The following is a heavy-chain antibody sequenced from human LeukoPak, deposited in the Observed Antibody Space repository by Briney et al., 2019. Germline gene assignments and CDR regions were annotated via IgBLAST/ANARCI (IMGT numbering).Heavy chain of an antibody. D-gene: IGHD3-10*01. J-gene: IGHJ4*02. CDR2: INHSGST. V-gene: IGHV4-34*01. Sequence: SETLSLTCAVYGGSFSGYYWSWIRQPPGKGLECIGEINHSGSTNYNPSLKSRVTISVDMSKNQFSLKLSSVTAADTAVYYCARSEGSGSYYFLGYWGQGTLVTVSS. CDR1: GGSFSGYY. CDR3: ARSEGSGSYYFLGY.